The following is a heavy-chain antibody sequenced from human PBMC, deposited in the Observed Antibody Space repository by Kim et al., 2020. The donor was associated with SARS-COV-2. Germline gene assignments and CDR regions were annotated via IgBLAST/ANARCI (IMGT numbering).Heavy chain of an antibody. CDR2: ISWNSGSI. V-gene: IGHV3-9*01. CDR1: GFTFDDYA. Sequence: GGSLRLSCAASGFTFDDYAMHWVRQAPGKGLEWVSGISWNSGSIGYADSVKGRFTISRDNAKNSLYLQMNSLRAEDTALYYCAKERGGDNSGFFEYYYGMDVWGQGTTVTVSS. J-gene: IGHJ6*02. D-gene: IGHD5-12*01. CDR3: AKERGGDNSGFFEYYYGMDV.